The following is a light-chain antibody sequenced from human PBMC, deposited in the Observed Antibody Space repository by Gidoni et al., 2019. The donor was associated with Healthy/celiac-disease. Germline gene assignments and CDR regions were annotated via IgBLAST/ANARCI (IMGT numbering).Light chain of an antibody. Sequence: DIQMTQSPSSLSASVGDRVTITCRASTSISSYLNWYQQKPGKAPKLLIYAASSLQSGVPSRFSGSGSGTDFTLTISSLQPEDFATYYCQQSYSTPFTVGPGTKVDIK. J-gene: IGKJ3*01. CDR1: TSISSY. V-gene: IGKV1-39*01. CDR3: QQSYSTPFT. CDR2: AAS.